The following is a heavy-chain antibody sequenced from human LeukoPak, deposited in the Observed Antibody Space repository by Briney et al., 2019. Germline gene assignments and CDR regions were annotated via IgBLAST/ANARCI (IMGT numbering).Heavy chain of an antibody. J-gene: IGHJ4*02. CDR3: AKAYAFVGANYFDY. CDR2: IGDTT. CDR1: GFTFSTYA. Sequence: GSLRLSCAASGFTFSTYALSWVRPAPGKGLEWVSAIGDTTYYADSVKGRFTISRDNSKNTLYLQMNNLRAEDAAIYYCAKAYAFVGANYFDYWGQGTLVTVSS. D-gene: IGHD1-26*01. V-gene: IGHV3-23*01.